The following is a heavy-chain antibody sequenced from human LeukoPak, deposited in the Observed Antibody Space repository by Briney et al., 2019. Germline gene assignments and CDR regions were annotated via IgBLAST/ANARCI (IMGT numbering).Heavy chain of an antibody. J-gene: IGHJ2*01. D-gene: IGHD1-14*01. Sequence: GGSLRLSCAVSGFSVSSNYMTWVRQAPGKGLDWVSIIYSGGSVHYADSVKGRFTISRDNSKNTLYLQMNSLRADDTAVYYCARANTGGYWYFDLWGRGNLVTVSS. CDR1: GFSVSSNY. CDR2: IYSGGSV. V-gene: IGHV3-53*01. CDR3: ARANTGGYWYFDL.